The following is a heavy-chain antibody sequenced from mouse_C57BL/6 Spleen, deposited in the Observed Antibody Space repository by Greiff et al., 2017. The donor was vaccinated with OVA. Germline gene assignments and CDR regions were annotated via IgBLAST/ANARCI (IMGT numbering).Heavy chain of an antibody. D-gene: IGHD2-4*01. CDR1: GYTFTDYY. V-gene: IGHV1-26*01. J-gene: IGHJ2*01. Sequence: VQLQQSGPELVKPGASVKISCKASGYTFTDYYMNWVKQSHGKSLEWIGDINPNNGGTSYNQKFKGKATLTVDKSSSTAYMELRSLTSEDSAVYYCARPIYYDYDFDYWGQGTTLTVSS. CDR3: ARPIYYDYDFDY. CDR2: INPNNGGT.